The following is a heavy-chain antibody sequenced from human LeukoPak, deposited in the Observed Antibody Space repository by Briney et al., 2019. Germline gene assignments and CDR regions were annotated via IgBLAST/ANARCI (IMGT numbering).Heavy chain of an antibody. V-gene: IGHV3-33*06. CDR2: TWYDESQK. D-gene: IGHD1-26*01. Sequence: WGSLRLSCAVSGFSFRDFGFHWVRQAPGKGLEWVAVTWYDESQKYYADSVKGRFTISKDNSKNTLYLEMSSLRVEDTAVYYCAKWEGTRQFYFGYWGQGALVTVAS. CDR1: GFSFRDFG. CDR3: AKWEGTRQFYFGY. J-gene: IGHJ4*02.